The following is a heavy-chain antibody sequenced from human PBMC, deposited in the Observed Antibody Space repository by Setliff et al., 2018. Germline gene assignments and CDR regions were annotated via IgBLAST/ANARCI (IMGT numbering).Heavy chain of an antibody. Sequence: SETLSLTCSVSGGSISPYFWSWIRQPPGKGLEWIGYIYHNGNTNFNPSLKTRVTMSVDTSKNQSALNLTSVTAADTAVYYCVRDRTAYSYGLDVWGQGTTVTVSS. D-gene: IGHD5-18*01. CDR1: GGSISPYF. CDR3: VRDRTAYSYGLDV. J-gene: IGHJ6*02. V-gene: IGHV4-59*01. CDR2: IYHNGNT.